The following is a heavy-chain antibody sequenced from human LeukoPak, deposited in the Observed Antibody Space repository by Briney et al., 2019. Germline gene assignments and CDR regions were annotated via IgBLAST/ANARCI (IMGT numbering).Heavy chain of an antibody. CDR2: ISSSSSYI. Sequence: GGSLRLSCAASGFTFSSYSMNWVRQAPGKGLEWVSSISSSSSYIYYADSVKGRFTISRDNAKNSLYLQMNSLRAEDTAVYYCVRDTYDSSGYGMDVWGQGITVTVSS. CDR3: VRDTYDSSGYGMDV. D-gene: IGHD3-22*01. J-gene: IGHJ6*02. CDR1: GFTFSSYS. V-gene: IGHV3-21*01.